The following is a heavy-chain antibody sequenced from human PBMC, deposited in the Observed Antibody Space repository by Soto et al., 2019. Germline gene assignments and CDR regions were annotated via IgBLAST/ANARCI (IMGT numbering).Heavy chain of an antibody. D-gene: IGHD3-16*02. V-gene: IGHV4-39*01. Sequence: SETLSLTCAASGGSISSSSYYWGWIRQPPGKGLEWIGSIYYSGSTYYNPSLKSRVTISVDTSKNQFSLKLSSVTAADTAVYYCARRRLRLGELSTDYYYYGMDVWGQGTTVTVSS. CDR3: ARRRLRLGELSTDYYYYGMDV. CDR1: GGSISSSSYY. J-gene: IGHJ6*02. CDR2: IYYSGST.